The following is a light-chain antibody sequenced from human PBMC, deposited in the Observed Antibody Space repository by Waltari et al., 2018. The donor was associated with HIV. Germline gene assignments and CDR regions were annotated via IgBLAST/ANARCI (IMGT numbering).Light chain of an antibody. J-gene: IGKJ2*01. Sequence: EIVLTQAPGTLSLSPGARATLSCRASQNIPNLFLAWYQQRPGQPPRLLMKGVSSRAADIPDRFGGSGSGTDFTLTISRLEPEDFAEYYCQQYGFLPYTFGPGTKLEMK. CDR2: GVS. CDR3: QQYGFLPYT. CDR1: QNIPNLF. V-gene: IGKV3-20*01.